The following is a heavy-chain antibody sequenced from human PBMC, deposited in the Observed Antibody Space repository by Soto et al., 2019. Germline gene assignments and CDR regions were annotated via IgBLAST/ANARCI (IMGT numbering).Heavy chain of an antibody. J-gene: IGHJ4*02. V-gene: IGHV3-33*01. CDR2: IWYDGSNK. D-gene: IGHD6-6*01. Sequence: QVQLVESGGGVVQPGRSLRLSCAASGFTFSSYGMHWVRQAPGTGQEWVAVIWYDGSNKYYADSVKGRFTISRDNSKNTLYLQMNSLRAEDTAVYYCARDRDSSSSYFDYWGQGTLVTVSS. CDR1: GFTFSSYG. CDR3: ARDRDSSSSYFDY.